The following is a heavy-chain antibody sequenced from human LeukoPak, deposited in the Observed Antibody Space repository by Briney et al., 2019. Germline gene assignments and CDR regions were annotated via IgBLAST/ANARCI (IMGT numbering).Heavy chain of an antibody. CDR1: GFTCSNYG. J-gene: IGHJ4*02. D-gene: IGHD6-19*01. CDR2: IWYDGSNK. CDR3: AREGSGWYDY. Sequence: PGSSLRLSCAASGFTCSNYGMHWVRQAPGKGLEWVAVIWYDGSNKYYADSVKGRFTISRDNSKDTLYLQMNSLRAEDTAVYYCAREGSGWYDYWGQGTLVTVSS. V-gene: IGHV3-33*01.